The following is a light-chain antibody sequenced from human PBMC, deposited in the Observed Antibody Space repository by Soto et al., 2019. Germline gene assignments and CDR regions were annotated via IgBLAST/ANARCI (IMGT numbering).Light chain of an antibody. CDR3: LLSYTGRLYV. CDR1: TGPVTNGHF. CDR2: DTD. V-gene: IGLV7-46*01. J-gene: IGLJ1*01. Sequence: QAVVTQEPSLTVSPGGTVTLTCGSSTGPVTNGHFPYWFQQKPGQAPRPLIYDTDTKHSWTPARFSGSLLGDKDALTLSGAQPEDEADYYCLLSYTGRLYVFGPGTKLTVL.